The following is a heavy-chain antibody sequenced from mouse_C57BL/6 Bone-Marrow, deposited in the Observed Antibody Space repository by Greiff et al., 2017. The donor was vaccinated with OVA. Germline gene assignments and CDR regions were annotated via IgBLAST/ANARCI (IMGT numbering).Heavy chain of an antibody. V-gene: IGHV5-16*01. CDR3: ARDDYDYGYWYFDV. CDR1: GFTFSDYY. J-gene: IGHJ1*03. Sequence: EVKLVESEGGLVQPGSSMKLSCTASGFTFSDYYMAWVRQVPEKGLEWVANINYDGSSTYYLDSLKSRFIISRDNAKNILYLQMSSLKSEDTATYYCARDDYDYGYWYFDVWGTGTTVTVSS. CDR2: INYDGSST. D-gene: IGHD2-4*01.